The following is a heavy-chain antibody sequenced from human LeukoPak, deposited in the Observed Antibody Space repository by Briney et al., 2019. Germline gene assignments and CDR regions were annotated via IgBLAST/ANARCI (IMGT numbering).Heavy chain of an antibody. J-gene: IGHJ4*02. CDR2: IYYSGST. V-gene: IGHV4-59*01. D-gene: IGHD5-12*01. Sequence: KPSETLSLTCTVSGGSISSYYWSWIRQPPGKELEWIGYIYYSGSTNYNPSLKSRVTISVDTSKSQSSLKLSSVTAADTAVYYCARLGGYGYFDYWGQGTLVTVSS. CDR1: GGSISSYY. CDR3: ARLGGYGYFDY.